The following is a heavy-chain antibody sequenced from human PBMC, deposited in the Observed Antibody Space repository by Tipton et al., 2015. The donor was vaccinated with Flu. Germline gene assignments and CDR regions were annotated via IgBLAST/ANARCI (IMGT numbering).Heavy chain of an antibody. J-gene: IGHJ6*02. Sequence: VQLVQSGGGLIQPGGSLRLSCAASGFTVSSNYMTWVRQAPGKGLEWVSVIYIGGSIYYADSVKGRFTISRDKSKNTVYLQMNGLRAEDTAVYFCAREIRHSDWTLDYYGMDVWGQGTTVTASS. V-gene: IGHV3-53*01. CDR2: IYIGGSI. CDR1: GFTVSSNY. CDR3: AREIRHSDWTLDYYGMDV. D-gene: IGHD1-1*01.